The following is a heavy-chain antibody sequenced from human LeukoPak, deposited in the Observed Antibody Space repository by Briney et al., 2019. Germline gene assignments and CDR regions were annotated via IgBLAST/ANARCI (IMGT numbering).Heavy chain of an antibody. CDR3: ASSGEGYCSGGSCYRFDY. CDR1: RYTFTSYD. CDR2: INPNSGGT. Sequence: ASVTVSCKASRYTFTSYDINWVRQAPGQGLEWMGWINPNSGGTNYAQKFQGRVTMTRDTSISTAYMELSRLRSDDTAVYYCASSGEGYCSGGSCYRFDYWGQGTLVTVSS. D-gene: IGHD2-15*01. V-gene: IGHV1-2*02. J-gene: IGHJ4*02.